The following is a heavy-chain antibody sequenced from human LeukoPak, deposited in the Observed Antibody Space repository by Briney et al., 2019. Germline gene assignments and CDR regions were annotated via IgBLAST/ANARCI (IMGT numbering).Heavy chain of an antibody. D-gene: IGHD3-10*01. CDR2: INHSGST. CDR1: GGSFSGYY. Sequence: SETLSLTCAVYGGSFSGYYWSWIRQPPGKGLEWIGEINHSGSTNYNPSLKSRVTISVDTSKNQSSLKLSSVTAADTAVYYCVGEDFDYWGQGTLVTVSS. CDR3: VGEDFDY. V-gene: IGHV4-34*01. J-gene: IGHJ4*02.